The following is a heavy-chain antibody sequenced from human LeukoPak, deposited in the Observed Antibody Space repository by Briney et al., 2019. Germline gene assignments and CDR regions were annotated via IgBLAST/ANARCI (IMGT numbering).Heavy chain of an antibody. Sequence: GRSLRLSCAASGFTFDDYAMPWVRQAPGKGLEWVSGISWNSGSIGYADSVKGRFTISRDNARNSLYLQMHGLRAEDTALYYCAKGSYYDIFTGHFDNWGQGTLVTVSS. D-gene: IGHD3-9*01. CDR3: AKGSYYDIFTGHFDN. CDR2: ISWNSGSI. CDR1: GFTFDDYA. J-gene: IGHJ4*02. V-gene: IGHV3-9*01.